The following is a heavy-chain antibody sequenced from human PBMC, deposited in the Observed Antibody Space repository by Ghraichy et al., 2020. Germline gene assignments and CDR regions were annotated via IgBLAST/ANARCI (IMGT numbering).Heavy chain of an antibody. CDR3: ARDGERENYGRWGTSFYYYYGMDV. CDR1: GFTLSNYN. Sequence: GESLNISCAASGFTLSNYNMNWVRQAPGKALEWVSLINSDSNHMYYADSVKGRFTISRDNAKNSLFLQMNSLRAEDTAVYYCARDGERENYGRWGTSFYYYYGMDVWGQGTTVTVSS. CDR2: INSDSNHM. J-gene: IGHJ6*02. D-gene: IGHD3-16*01. V-gene: IGHV3-21*01.